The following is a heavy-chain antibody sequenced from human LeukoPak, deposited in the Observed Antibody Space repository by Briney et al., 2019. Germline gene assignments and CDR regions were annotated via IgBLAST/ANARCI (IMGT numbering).Heavy chain of an antibody. J-gene: IGHJ3*02. D-gene: IGHD6-25*01. CDR2: TYYRHKLYT. V-gene: IGHV6-1*01. CDR3: ASENLRGAFGI. Sequence: SQTLSLTCALSGDSLSRNRAGWNWLRETPSRGLEWLGRTYYRHKLYTDYVVAMQSRTTINLDTSKTHFPLKLNSVTPEDTAVYSCASENLRGAFGIWGQGTMVTASS. CDR1: GDSLSRNRAG.